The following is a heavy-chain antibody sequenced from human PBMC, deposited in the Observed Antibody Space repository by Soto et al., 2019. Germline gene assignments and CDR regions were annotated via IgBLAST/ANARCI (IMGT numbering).Heavy chain of an antibody. CDR1: GYTFTNYG. V-gene: IGHV1-18*04. CDR2: ISANNGNT. D-gene: IGHD3-10*01. Sequence: ASVKVSCKASGYTFTNYGISWVRQAPGQGLEWMGWISANNGNTYYAQKFQGRVTMTTETSTSTVYMELRSLRSDDTAVYYCARAGSSLGYAMDVWGGGTTVTVS. J-gene: IGHJ6*02. CDR3: ARAGSSLGYAMDV.